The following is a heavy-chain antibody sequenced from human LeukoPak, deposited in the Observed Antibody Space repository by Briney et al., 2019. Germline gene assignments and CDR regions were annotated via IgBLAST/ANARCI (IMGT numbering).Heavy chain of an antibody. J-gene: IGHJ4*02. V-gene: IGHV3-21*01. Sequence: PGGSLRLSCEDSGFTFRSYEMNWVRQAPGKGLEWVSYISTSSSYIHYADSVNGRFTISRDNAKKSLFLQMNSLRAEDTAVYYCARAPLHLAMYHYFDYWGQGTLVTVSS. CDR3: ARAPLHLAMYHYFDY. CDR2: ISTSSSYI. CDR1: GFTFRSYE. D-gene: IGHD2-2*01.